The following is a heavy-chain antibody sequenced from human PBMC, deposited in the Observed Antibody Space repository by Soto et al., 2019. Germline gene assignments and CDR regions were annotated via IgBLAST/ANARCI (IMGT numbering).Heavy chain of an antibody. J-gene: IGHJ4*02. V-gene: IGHV4-39*01. CDR2: VYYRGRS. CDR1: GGSVTNSSYY. CDR3: VSQRTTVITQASIDY. D-gene: IGHD4-4*01. Sequence: PSETLSLTCTVSGGSVTNSSYYWGWIRQSPGKGLEWIGSVYYRGRSYSKSSVKSRVTISVDTSKNQFSLNLNSVTASDTAVYFCVSQRTTVITQASIDYWGPGALVTVSS.